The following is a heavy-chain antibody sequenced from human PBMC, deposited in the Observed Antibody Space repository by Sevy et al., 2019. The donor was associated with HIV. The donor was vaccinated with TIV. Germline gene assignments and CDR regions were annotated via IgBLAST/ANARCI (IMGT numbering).Heavy chain of an antibody. J-gene: IGHJ4*02. V-gene: IGHV3-7*01. CDR1: GFTFSGSW. CDR2: LNEDGSRL. Sequence: GGSLRLSCVASGFTFSGSWMTWVRPAPGKGLGGIALLNEDGSRLGYVDSVRGRFTLSRENTKNSLCRQMNSLRAEDTAVYFCARDRAYSALDYWGQGTLVTVSS. CDR3: ARDRAYSALDY. D-gene: IGHD5-18*01.